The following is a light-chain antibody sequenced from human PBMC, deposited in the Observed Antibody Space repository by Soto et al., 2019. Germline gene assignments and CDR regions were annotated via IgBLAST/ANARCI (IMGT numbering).Light chain of an antibody. Sequence: DSQMTQSPSTLAASVGDRVTRTCRASQTISSWLAWYQQKPGQAPKLLIYDASILESGVPSRFSGSGSGTEFTLTISSLQPHDFATYYCQQYNSYSWTFGQGTQVDIK. CDR3: QQYNSYSWT. CDR2: DAS. V-gene: IGKV1-5*01. J-gene: IGKJ1*01. CDR1: QTISSW.